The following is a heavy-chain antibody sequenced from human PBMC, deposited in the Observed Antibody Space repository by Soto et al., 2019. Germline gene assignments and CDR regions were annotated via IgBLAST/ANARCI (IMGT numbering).Heavy chain of an antibody. Sequence: SVKVSCKSSGGTFSSYAISWVRQAPGQGLEWMGGIIPIFGTANYAQKFQGRVTITADESTSTAYMELSSLRSEDTAVYYCASNIVVVPAATHFYYYYGMDVWGQGTTVTVS. V-gene: IGHV1-69*13. J-gene: IGHJ6*02. CDR3: ASNIVVVPAATHFYYYYGMDV. CDR2: IIPIFGTA. D-gene: IGHD2-2*01. CDR1: GGTFSSYA.